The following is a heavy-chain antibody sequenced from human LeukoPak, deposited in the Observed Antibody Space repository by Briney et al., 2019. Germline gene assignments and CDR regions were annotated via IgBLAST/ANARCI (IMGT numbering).Heavy chain of an antibody. V-gene: IGHV4-39*02. J-gene: IGHJ4*02. CDR1: GGSISSSSYF. CDR2: IYYSGST. Sequence: SETLSLTCTVSGGSISSSSYFWGWIRQPPGKGLEWIGSIYYSGSTYYTPSLKSRVTISVDTSKNQFSLRLSSVTAADTAVYYCARENSTSFDFWGQGILVSVSS. CDR3: ARENSTSFDF. D-gene: IGHD2-2*01.